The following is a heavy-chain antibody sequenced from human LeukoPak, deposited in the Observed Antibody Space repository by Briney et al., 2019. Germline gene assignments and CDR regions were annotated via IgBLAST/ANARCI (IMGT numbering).Heavy chain of an antibody. J-gene: IGHJ3*02. CDR3: ARAPYYYDSSGYPSDI. Sequence: ASVKVSCKASGYTFTGYYMHWVRQAPGQGLEWMGWINPNSGGTNYAQKFQGRVTMTRDTSISTAYMELSRLRSDDTDVYYCARAPYYYDSSGYPSDIWGQGTMVTVSS. V-gene: IGHV1-2*02. CDR1: GYTFTGYY. D-gene: IGHD3-22*01. CDR2: INPNSGGT.